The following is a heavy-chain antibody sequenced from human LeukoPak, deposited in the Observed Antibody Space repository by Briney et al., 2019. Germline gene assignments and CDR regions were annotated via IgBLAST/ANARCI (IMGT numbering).Heavy chain of an antibody. CDR1: GYTLTDYY. J-gene: IGHJ3*02. V-gene: IGHV1-2*02. D-gene: IGHD5-18*01. CDR2: ISPNSGGT. CDR3: ASPPSSYGFAALDM. Sequence: ASVNVSCKASGYTLTDYYMHWVRQAPGQGLEWMGWISPNSGGTNYAQNFQGRVTMTRDRSVGAAYLELSRLRSDDTAVYYCASPPSSYGFAALDMWGQGTMVTVSS.